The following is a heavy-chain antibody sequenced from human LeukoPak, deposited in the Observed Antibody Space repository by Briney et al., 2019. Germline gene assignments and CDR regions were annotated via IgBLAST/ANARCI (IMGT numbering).Heavy chain of an antibody. J-gene: IGHJ4*02. V-gene: IGHV4-59*01. D-gene: IGHD3-10*01. CDR1: GGSISTYY. CDR2: IYYSGSA. Sequence: PSETLSLTRTLSGGSISTYYWSWIRQPPGKGLEWIGYIYYSGSANYNPSLKSRVTISVDTSKNQFSLKLSSVTAADTAVYYCARSYGSGNYFDYWGQGTLVTVSS. CDR3: ARSYGSGNYFDY.